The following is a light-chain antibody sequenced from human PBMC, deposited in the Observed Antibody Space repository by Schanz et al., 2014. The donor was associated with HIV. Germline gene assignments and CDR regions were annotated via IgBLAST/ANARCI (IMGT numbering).Light chain of an antibody. CDR3: SSYTSSSTYV. CDR2: DVD. J-gene: IGLJ1*01. CDR1: SSDIGGYNY. V-gene: IGLV2-14*03. Sequence: QSALTQPASVSGSPGQSITISCTGTSSDIGGYNYLSWYQQHPGKAPKLILYDVDNRPAGVSNRFSGSKSGNTASLTISGLQAEDEADYYCSSYTSSSTYVFGTGTKLTVL.